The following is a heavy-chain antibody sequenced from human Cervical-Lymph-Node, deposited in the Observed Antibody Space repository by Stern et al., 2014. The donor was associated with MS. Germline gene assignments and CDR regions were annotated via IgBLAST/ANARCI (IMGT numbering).Heavy chain of an antibody. D-gene: IGHD2-8*01. CDR2: SSADSGST. CDR1: GYTFTSYG. V-gene: IGHV1-18*01. J-gene: IGHJ4*02. Sequence: QVQLVESGTEVKKPGASLIVSCRASGYTFTSYGISWGRQAPGQGLEWVGWSSADSGSTKYSQNLRDRITLTRDTSTGTAYMELRTLRSEDTAVYYCARDKMHAFDYWGQGTLVSVSS. CDR3: ARDKMHAFDY.